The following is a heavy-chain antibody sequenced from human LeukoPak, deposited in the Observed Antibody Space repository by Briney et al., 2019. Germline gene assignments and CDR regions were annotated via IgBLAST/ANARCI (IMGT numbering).Heavy chain of an antibody. CDR3: AKEDIVVVPAAIDYYYYYMDV. J-gene: IGHJ6*03. CDR1: GFTFSSYG. Sequence: GGSLRLSCAASGFTFSSYGMHWVRQAPGKGREGGAVIWYDGSNKYYTDYVKGRFTISRHNSKNTLYLKMNSMRAEDTAVYYCAKEDIVVVPAAIDYYYYYMDVWGKGTTVTVSS. CDR2: IWYDGSNK. D-gene: IGHD2-2*02. V-gene: IGHV3-33*06.